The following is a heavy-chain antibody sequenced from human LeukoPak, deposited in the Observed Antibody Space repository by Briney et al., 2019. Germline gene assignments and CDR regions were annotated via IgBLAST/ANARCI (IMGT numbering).Heavy chain of an antibody. V-gene: IGHV3-30-3*01. J-gene: IGHJ4*02. CDR2: TSSDSNVK. Sequence: GGSLRLSCAASGFTFRNYVIHWVRQAPGKGLEWVAVTSSDSNVKLYADSVKGRFTISRDNSRSTLYLQMNSLRPEDTAIYYCAREGYYGSGSPPSLYFDYWGQGTLVTVSS. D-gene: IGHD3-10*01. CDR3: AREGYYGSGSPPSLYFDY. CDR1: GFTFRNYV.